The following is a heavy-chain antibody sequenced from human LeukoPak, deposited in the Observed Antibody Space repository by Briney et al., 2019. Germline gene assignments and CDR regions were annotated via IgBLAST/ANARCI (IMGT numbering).Heavy chain of an antibody. CDR3: AKDLRITIFGVVISHGNYYYYMDV. CDR1: GFTFSNYW. Sequence: PGGSLRLSCAASGFTFSNYWMHWVRQAPGKGLVWVSRIKSDARSTSYADSVKGRFTISRDNAKNTLYLQMNSLRAEDTAVYYCAKDLRITIFGVVISHGNYYYYMDVWGKGTTVTVSS. V-gene: IGHV3-74*01. D-gene: IGHD3-3*01. J-gene: IGHJ6*03. CDR2: IKSDARST.